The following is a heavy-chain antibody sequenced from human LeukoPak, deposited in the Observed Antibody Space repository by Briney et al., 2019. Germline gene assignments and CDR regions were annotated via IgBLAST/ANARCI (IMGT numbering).Heavy chain of an antibody. V-gene: IGHV4-30-2*05. CDR3: ARGGYSYGPPYFDY. D-gene: IGHD5-18*01. Sequence: SETLSLTCAVSGGSISSGGYSWSWIRQPPGKGLEWIGYIYHSGSTYYNPSLKSRVTISEDTPKNQFSLKLSSVTAADTAVYYCARGGYSYGPPYFDYWGQGTLVTVSS. CDR1: GGSISSGGYS. J-gene: IGHJ4*02. CDR2: IYHSGST.